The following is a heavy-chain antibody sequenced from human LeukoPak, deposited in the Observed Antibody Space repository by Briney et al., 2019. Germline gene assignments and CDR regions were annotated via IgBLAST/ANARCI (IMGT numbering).Heavy chain of an antibody. D-gene: IGHD6-13*01. V-gene: IGHV3-23*01. CDR2: VSGSGGST. Sequence: QPGGSLRLSCAASGFTFSSYAMSWVRQAPGKGLECVSVVSGSGGSTYYADSVKGRFTISRDNSKNTLYLQMNSLRAEDTAVYYCAKAVRGYSSSSDYWGQGTLVTVSS. J-gene: IGHJ4*02. CDR1: GFTFSSYA. CDR3: AKAVRGYSSSSDY.